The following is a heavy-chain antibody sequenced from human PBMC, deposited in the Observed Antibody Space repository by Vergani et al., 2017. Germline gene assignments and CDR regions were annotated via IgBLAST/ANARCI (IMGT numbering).Heavy chain of an antibody. CDR2: IIPIFGTA. CDR1: GGTFSSYA. D-gene: IGHD2-15*01. J-gene: IGHJ4*02. V-gene: IGHV1-69*01. Sequence: QVQLVQSGAEVKKPGSSVKVSCKASGGTFSSYAISWVRQAPGQGLEWMGGIIPIFGTANYAQKFQGRVTITADESTSTAYMELSSLRSEDTAVYYCARGRAIVVVAAMESEIDCWGQGTLVTVSS. CDR3: ARGRAIVVVAAMESEIDC.